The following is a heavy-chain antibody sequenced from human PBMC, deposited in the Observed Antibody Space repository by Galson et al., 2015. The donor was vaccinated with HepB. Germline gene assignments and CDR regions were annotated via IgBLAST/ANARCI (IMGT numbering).Heavy chain of an antibody. CDR3: ARSGVEATPVDY. Sequence: SVKVSCKASGYTFTSYYMHWVRQAPGQGLEWMGIINPSGGSTSYAQKFQGRVTMTRDKSISTAYLQWSSLKASDTAMYYCARSGVEATPVDYWGQGTLVTVSS. J-gene: IGHJ4*02. CDR1: GYTFTSYY. V-gene: IGHV1-46*01. D-gene: IGHD1-26*01. CDR2: INPSGGST.